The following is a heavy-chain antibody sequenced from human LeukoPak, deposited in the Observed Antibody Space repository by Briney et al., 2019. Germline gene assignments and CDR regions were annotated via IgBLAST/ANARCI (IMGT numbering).Heavy chain of an antibody. CDR1: GGTFSSYA. CDR2: IIPIFGTA. D-gene: IGHD3-22*01. CDR3: ASVRYYYDSSGYYYVGDFDY. J-gene: IGHJ4*02. Sequence: SVKVSCKASGGTFSSYAISWVRQAPGQGLEWMGGIIPIFGTANYAQKFQGRVTITADESTSTAYMELSSLRSEDTAVYYCASVRYYYDSSGYYYVGDFDYWGQGTLVTVSS. V-gene: IGHV1-69*13.